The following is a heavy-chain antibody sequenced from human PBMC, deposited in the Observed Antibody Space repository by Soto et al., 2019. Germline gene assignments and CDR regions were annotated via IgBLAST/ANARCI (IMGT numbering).Heavy chain of an antibody. CDR1: GGTFSSYA. CDR3: ARGVVGFGELLWGSDYYYYSMDV. Sequence: SVKVSCKASGGTFSSYAISWVRQAPGQGLEWMGGIIPIFGTANYAQKFQGRVTITADKSTSTAYMGLSSLRSEDTAVYYCARGVVGFGELLWGSDYYYYSMDVWGQGTTVTVSS. CDR2: IIPIFGTA. V-gene: IGHV1-69*06. J-gene: IGHJ6*02. D-gene: IGHD3-10*01.